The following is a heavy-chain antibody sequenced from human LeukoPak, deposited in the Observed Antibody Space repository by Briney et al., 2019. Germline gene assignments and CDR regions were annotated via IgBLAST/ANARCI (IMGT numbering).Heavy chain of an antibody. D-gene: IGHD3-22*01. J-gene: IGHJ3*02. Sequence: GGSLRLSCAASGFTFGTYAMTWVRQAPGKGLEWVSAISGSGGSTYYADSVKGRFTISRDNSKNTLYLQMNSLRAEDTAVCYCAKGNFYDSSGYGAFDIWGQGTMVTVSS. CDR2: ISGSGGST. CDR1: GFTFGTYA. V-gene: IGHV3-23*01. CDR3: AKGNFYDSSGYGAFDI.